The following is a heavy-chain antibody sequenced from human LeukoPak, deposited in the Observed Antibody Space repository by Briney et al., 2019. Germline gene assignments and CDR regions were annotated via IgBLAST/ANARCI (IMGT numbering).Heavy chain of an antibody. CDR3: AKSPIPTTYYDFWSGYSTVDY. D-gene: IGHD3-3*01. J-gene: IGHJ4*02. CDR1: GFTFSSYA. CDR2: IRGMGGST. V-gene: IGHV3-23*01. Sequence: GSLGLSFAPSGFTFSSYAMSWVRQAPGKGREGVSAIRGMGGSTYYADSVKGRFTISRDNSKNTLYLQMNSLRAEDTAVYYCAKSPIPTTYYDFWSGYSTVDYWGQGTLVTVSS.